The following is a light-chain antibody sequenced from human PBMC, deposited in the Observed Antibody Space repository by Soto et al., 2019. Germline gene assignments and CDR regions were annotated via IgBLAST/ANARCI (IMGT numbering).Light chain of an antibody. CDR1: QSISIW. J-gene: IGKJ1*01. Sequence: DIQMTQSPSTLSASVGDRVTITCRASQSISIWLAWYQQKPGQAPKLLIYDASSLESGVPSRFSGSGSGTEFTLTISRLLPDDFAGYYCQQYNSYSGTFGQGTKVEIK. CDR2: DAS. CDR3: QQYNSYSGT. V-gene: IGKV1-5*01.